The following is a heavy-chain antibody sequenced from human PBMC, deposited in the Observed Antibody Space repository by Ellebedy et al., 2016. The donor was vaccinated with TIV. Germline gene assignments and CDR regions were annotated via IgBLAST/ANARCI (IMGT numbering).Heavy chain of an antibody. CDR3: ARVPSRAGTGAFDI. D-gene: IGHD6-13*01. CDR2: ISAYNGNT. J-gene: IGHJ3*02. V-gene: IGHV1-18*01. Sequence: AASVKVSCKASGGTFSSYAISWVRQAPGQGLEWMGWISAYNGNTNYAQKLQGRVTMTRDTSTSTVYMELSSLRSEDTAVYYCARVPSRAGTGAFDIWGQGTMVTVSS. CDR1: GGTFSSYA.